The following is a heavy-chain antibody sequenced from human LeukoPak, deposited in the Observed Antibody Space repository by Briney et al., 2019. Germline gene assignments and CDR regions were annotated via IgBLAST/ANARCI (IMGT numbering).Heavy chain of an antibody. J-gene: IGHJ5*02. D-gene: IGHD4-17*01. V-gene: IGHV4-59*08. CDR3: ARLGNDYGGNLDCFDP. CDR1: GGSLSSYY. Sequence: PSETLSLTCTVSGGSLSSYYWSWIRQPPGKGLEWVGYIYYSGSTNYNPSLTSRVPISVDTSKNQFSLKLSSVTAADTAVYYCARLGNDYGGNLDCFDPWGQGTLVTVSS. CDR2: IYYSGST.